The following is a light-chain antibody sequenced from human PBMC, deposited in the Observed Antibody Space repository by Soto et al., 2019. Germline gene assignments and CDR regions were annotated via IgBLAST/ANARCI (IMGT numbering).Light chain of an antibody. CDR1: KLGDKY. CDR2: QDT. Sequence: SYELTQPPSVSVSPGQTASITCSGNKLGDKYTSWYQQKPGQSPVLLIYQDTKRPSGIPERFSGSNSGDTATLTISGTQAMDEADYYCQAWDSSTAVVFGGGTKVTVL. J-gene: IGLJ2*01. V-gene: IGLV3-1*01. CDR3: QAWDSSTAVV.